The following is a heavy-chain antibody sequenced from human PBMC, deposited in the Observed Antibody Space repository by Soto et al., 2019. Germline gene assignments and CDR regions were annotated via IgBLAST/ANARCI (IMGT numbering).Heavy chain of an antibody. J-gene: IGHJ1*01. Sequence: VQLVESGGGVVQPGRSLRLSCAASGFTFSSYGMHWVRQAPGKGLEWVAVISYDGSNKYYADSVKGRFTISRDNSKNTLYLQMNSLRAEDTAVYYCAKDTPLIGVGYFQHWGQGTLVTVSS. CDR2: ISYDGSNK. V-gene: IGHV3-30*18. D-gene: IGHD1-26*01. CDR1: GFTFSSYG. CDR3: AKDTPLIGVGYFQH.